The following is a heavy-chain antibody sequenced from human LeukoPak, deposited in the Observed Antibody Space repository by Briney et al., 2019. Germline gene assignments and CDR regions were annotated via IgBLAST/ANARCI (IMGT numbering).Heavy chain of an antibody. J-gene: IGHJ5*02. CDR2: IYYSGST. V-gene: IGHV4-59*01. CDR1: GGSISSYY. D-gene: IGHD3-10*01. Sequence: PSETLSLTCTVSGGSISSYYWSWLRQPPGKGLEWIGYIYYSGSTNYNPSLKSRVTISVDTSKNQFSLKLSSVTAADTAVYYCARVVMVRGVIGTNWFDPWGQGTLVTVSS. CDR3: ARVVMVRGVIGTNWFDP.